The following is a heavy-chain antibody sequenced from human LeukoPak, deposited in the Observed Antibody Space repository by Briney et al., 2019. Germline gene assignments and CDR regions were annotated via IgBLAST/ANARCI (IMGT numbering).Heavy chain of an antibody. D-gene: IGHD5-18*01. CDR2: ISTTSTYT. J-gene: IGHJ4*02. CDR3: ARGYSYVDY. CDR1: GFTFSDYY. Sequence: PGGSLRLSCAASGFTFSDYYMTWIRQAPGKGLEWVAYISTTSTYTNSADSVKGRFTISRDNAKNSLCLQMNSLRVEDTAVYYCARGYSYVDYWGQGTLVTVSS. V-gene: IGHV3-11*05.